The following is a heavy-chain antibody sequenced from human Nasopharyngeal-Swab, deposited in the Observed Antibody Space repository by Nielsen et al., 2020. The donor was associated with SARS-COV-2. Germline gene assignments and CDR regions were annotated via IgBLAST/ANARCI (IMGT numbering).Heavy chain of an antibody. J-gene: IGHJ6*02. CDR1: GYTFTSYY. Sequence: ASVKVSCKASGYTFTSYYMHWVRQAPGQGLEWMGIINPRGGSTSYAQKFQGRVTMTRDTSTSTLYMNLSSLTSDDTAVYYCTSGTYDMAVWGQGTTVTVSS. V-gene: IGHV1-46*01. CDR3: TSGTYDMAV. CDR2: INPRGGST.